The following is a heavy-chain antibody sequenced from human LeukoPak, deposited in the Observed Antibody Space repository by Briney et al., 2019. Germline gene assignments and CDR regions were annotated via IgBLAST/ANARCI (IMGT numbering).Heavy chain of an antibody. CDR3: ARAYSSRAYRPPPSPLDY. J-gene: IGHJ4*02. Sequence: SETLSLTCTVSGGSISSSSYYWGWIRQPPGKGLEWIGSIYYSGSTYYNPSLKSRVTMTRDTSTSTVYMELSSLRSEDTAVYYCARAYSSRAYRPPPSPLDYWGQGTLVTVSS. CDR1: GGSISSSSYY. V-gene: IGHV4-39*07. CDR2: IYYSGST. D-gene: IGHD6-13*01.